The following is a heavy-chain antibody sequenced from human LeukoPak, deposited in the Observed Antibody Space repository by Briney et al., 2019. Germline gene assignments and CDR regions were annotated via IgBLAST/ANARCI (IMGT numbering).Heavy chain of an antibody. CDR2: TSAYNGNT. D-gene: IGHD3-10*01. CDR1: GYTFTSYG. J-gene: IGHJ6*03. CDR3: ARDVTMVRGVIGVFYYYYYMDV. V-gene: IGHV1-18*01. Sequence: ASVKVSCKASGYTFTSYGISWVRQAPGQGLEWMGWTSAYNGNTNYAQKLQGRVTMTTDTSTSTAYMELRSLRSDDTAVYYCARDVTMVRGVIGVFYYYYYMDVWGKGTTVTISS.